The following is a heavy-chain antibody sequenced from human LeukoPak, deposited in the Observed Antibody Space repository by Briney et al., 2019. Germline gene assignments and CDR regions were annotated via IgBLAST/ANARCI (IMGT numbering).Heavy chain of an antibody. CDR3: VKTPRYIAARQSHFDY. CDR1: GFTFSTYG. J-gene: IGHJ4*02. D-gene: IGHD6-6*01. CDR2: IAYDGSNI. Sequence: GRSLRLSCAASGFTFSTYGMHWVRQAPGKGLEWVAVIAYDGSNIHYADSVKGRFTISRDNSKKTLYLQMNSLRAEDTAVYYCVKTPRYIAARQSHFDYWGQGTLVTVSS. V-gene: IGHV3-30*18.